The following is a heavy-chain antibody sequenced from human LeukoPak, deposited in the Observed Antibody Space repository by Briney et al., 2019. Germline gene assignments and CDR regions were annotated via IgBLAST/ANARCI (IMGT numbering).Heavy chain of an antibody. Sequence: GGSLRLSCAASGFTFSNYEMNWVRQAPGKGLEWVSYISGSGSTIYYADSVKGRFTISRDNAKNSLYLQMNSLRAEDTAVYYCARDYYDSSGYYRFDYWGQGTLVTVSS. J-gene: IGHJ4*02. CDR3: ARDYYDSSGYYRFDY. CDR1: GFTFSNYE. CDR2: ISGSGSTI. D-gene: IGHD3-22*01. V-gene: IGHV3-48*03.